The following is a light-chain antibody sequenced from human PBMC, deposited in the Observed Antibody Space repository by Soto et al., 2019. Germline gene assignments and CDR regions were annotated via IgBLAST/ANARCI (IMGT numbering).Light chain of an antibody. CDR3: QQYGDRPRT. Sequence: EVVLTQSPATGSVSPGDRATLSCRASQYIGSAVAWYHQRSGQAPRLLIFDASIRVPTTPARFSGSVSGTEFTLTISSLESEDFAVYFCQQYGDRPRTFGQGTKVEIK. V-gene: IGKV3-15*01. CDR2: DAS. CDR1: QYIGSA. J-gene: IGKJ1*01.